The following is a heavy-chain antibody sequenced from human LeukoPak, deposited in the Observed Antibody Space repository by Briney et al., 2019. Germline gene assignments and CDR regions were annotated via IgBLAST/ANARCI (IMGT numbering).Heavy chain of an antibody. D-gene: IGHD6-19*01. Sequence: SETLSLTCTVSGGSISSSSYYWGWIRQPPGKGLEWIGSIYYSGSTYYNPSLKSRVTISVDTSKNQFSLKLSSVTAADTAVYYCARDLSQQWLATPGDAFDIWGQGTMVTVSS. CDR2: IYYSGST. J-gene: IGHJ3*02. CDR3: ARDLSQQWLATPGDAFDI. CDR1: GGSISSSSYY. V-gene: IGHV4-39*07.